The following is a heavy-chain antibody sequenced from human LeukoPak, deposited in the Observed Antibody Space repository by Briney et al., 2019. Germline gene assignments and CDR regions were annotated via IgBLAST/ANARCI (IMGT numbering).Heavy chain of an antibody. CDR3: ARGLTYYYDSSGYYLVDY. D-gene: IGHD3-22*01. J-gene: IGHJ4*02. CDR2: IWYDGSNK. CDR1: GFTFSSYG. V-gene: IGHV3-33*01. Sequence: GGSLRLSCAASGFTFSSYGMHWVRQAPGKGLEWVAVIWYDGSNKYYADSVKGRFTISRDNSKNTLYLQMNSLRAEDTAVYYCARGLTYYYDSSGYYLVDYWGQGTLVTVSS.